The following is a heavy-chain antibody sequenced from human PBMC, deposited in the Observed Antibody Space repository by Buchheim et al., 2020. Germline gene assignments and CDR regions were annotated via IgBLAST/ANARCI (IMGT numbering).Heavy chain of an antibody. CDR1: GFTFSSYS. CDR3: ARDRVTMIVVGYFDY. Sequence: EVQLVESGGGLVQPGGSLRLSCAASGFTFSSYSMNWVRQAPGKGLEWVSYISSSSSTIYYADSVKGRFHISRDTAKNSLYLQMNSLRAEDTAVYYCARDRVTMIVVGYFDYWGQGTL. D-gene: IGHD3-22*01. V-gene: IGHV3-48*01. J-gene: IGHJ4*02. CDR2: ISSSSSTI.